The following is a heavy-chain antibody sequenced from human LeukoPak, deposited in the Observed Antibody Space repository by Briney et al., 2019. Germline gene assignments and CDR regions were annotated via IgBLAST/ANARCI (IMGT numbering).Heavy chain of an antibody. V-gene: IGHV3-48*03. CDR3: TTSSAYYYFDFDY. D-gene: IGHD3-22*01. J-gene: IGHJ4*02. CDR2: ITSGGSTI. Sequence: GGYLRLSCAASEFSVGSNYMTWVRQAPGKGLEWVSYITSGGSTIYYADSVKGRFTMSRDNAKTSLYLQMNSLRAEDTAVYYCTTSSAYYYFDFDYWGQGTLVTVSS. CDR1: EFSVGSNY.